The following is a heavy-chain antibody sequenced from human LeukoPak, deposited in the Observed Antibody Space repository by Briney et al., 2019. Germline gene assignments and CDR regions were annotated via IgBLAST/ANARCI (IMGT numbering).Heavy chain of an antibody. CDR3: ARGWRGHYYGSGSSWENIAFDY. V-gene: IGHV4-61*02. Sequence: SETLSLTCTVSGGSISSGSYYWSWIRQPAGKGLEWIGRIYTSGSTNYNPSLKSRVTISVDTSKNQFSLKLSSVTAADTAVYYCARGWRGHYYGSGSSWENIAFDYWGQGTLVTVSS. D-gene: IGHD3-10*01. CDR1: GGSISSGSYY. J-gene: IGHJ4*02. CDR2: IYTSGST.